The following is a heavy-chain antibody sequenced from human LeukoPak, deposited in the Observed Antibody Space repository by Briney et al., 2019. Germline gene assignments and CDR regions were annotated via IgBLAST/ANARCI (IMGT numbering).Heavy chain of an antibody. CDR1: GGTFGTYA. CDR3: VRDRGGSYSGNWVDP. D-gene: IGHD1-26*01. V-gene: IGHV1-69*05. CDR2: IIPIFGSA. J-gene: IGHJ5*02. Sequence: SVKVSCRASGGTFGTYAISWVRQAPGQGLEWMGEIIPIFGSANYAQKFQGRVTITTDESTSTAYMELSSLRSEDTAVYYCVRDRGGSYSGNWVDPWGQGTLVTVSS.